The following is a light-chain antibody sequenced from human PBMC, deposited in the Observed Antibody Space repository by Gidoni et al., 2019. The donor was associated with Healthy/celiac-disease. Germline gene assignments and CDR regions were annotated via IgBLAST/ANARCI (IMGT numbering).Light chain of an antibody. V-gene: IGKV3-11*01. CDR1: QSVSSY. Sequence: DIALTQSPATLSLSPGERATLSCRASQSVSSYLAWYQQKPGQAPSLLIYDASNRATGIPARFSGSGSGTDFTLTISSLEPEDFAVYYCQQRSNWPTITFGQGTRLEIK. J-gene: IGKJ5*01. CDR3: QQRSNWPTIT. CDR2: DAS.